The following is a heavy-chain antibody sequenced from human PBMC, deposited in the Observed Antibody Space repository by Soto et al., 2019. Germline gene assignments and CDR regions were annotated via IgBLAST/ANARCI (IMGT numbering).Heavy chain of an antibody. CDR1: GGSISSYF. CDR2: IYYSGSA. Sequence: PSETLSLTCTVSGGSISSYFWTWVRQPPGKGLEWIGYIYYSGSANYNPSLKSRVTISVDTSKNQVSLKVSSVTAADTAVYYCARDSXGYDFWSGTYQYYGMDVWGQGTTVTVSS. J-gene: IGHJ6*02. D-gene: IGHD3-3*01. CDR3: ARDSXGYDFWSGTYQYYGMDV. V-gene: IGHV4-59*01.